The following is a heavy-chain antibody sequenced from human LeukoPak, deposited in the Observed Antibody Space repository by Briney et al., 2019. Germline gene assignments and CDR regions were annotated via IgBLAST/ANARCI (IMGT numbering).Heavy chain of an antibody. CDR2: IYSSGAT. CDR3: ARAQEGGVGADFDY. Sequence: PSETLSLTCTVSGGSITSYYWSWLRQPAGKGLEWIGRIYSSGATNYSPSLKSRVTMSVDTSKNQFSLKLSSVTAADTAVYYCARAQEGGVGADFDYWGQGTLVTVSS. D-gene: IGHD1-26*01. J-gene: IGHJ4*02. V-gene: IGHV4-4*07. CDR1: GGSITSYY.